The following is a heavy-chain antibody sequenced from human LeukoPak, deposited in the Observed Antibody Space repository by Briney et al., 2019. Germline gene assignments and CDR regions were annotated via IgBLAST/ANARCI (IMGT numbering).Heavy chain of an antibody. J-gene: IGHJ3*02. CDR2: IWYDGSDK. Sequence: GGSLRLSCAVSGFTFSDYGMHWVRQAPGKGLEWVAVIWYDGSDKYYADSVKGRFTLSRDNSKNTLYLQMNSLRAEDTAVYYCARPYYSSAWYGDAFDIWGQGTLVTVSS. CDR1: GFTFSDYG. V-gene: IGHV3-33*01. CDR3: ARPYYSSAWYGDAFDI. D-gene: IGHD6-19*01.